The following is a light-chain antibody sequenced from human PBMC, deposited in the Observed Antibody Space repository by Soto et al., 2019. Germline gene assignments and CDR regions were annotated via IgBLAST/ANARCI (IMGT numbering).Light chain of an antibody. J-gene: IGKJ4*01. CDR2: AAS. CDR1: QGISNW. Sequence: DIQMTQSPSSVSASVGDRVTITCRASQGISNWLTWYQQKPGKVPKLLIYAASTLQSGVPSRFSGSGSGTDFTLTISSLQPEDVATYYCQKYNSAPPLTFGGGTKVDIK. V-gene: IGKV1-27*01. CDR3: QKYNSAPPLT.